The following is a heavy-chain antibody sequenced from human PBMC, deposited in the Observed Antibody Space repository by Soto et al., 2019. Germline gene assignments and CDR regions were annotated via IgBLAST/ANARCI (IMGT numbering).Heavy chain of an antibody. CDR1: GYTFTSYA. Sequence: ASVKVSCKACGYTFTSYAMHWVRQAPGQRLKWMGWINAGNGNTKYSQKFQGRVTITRDTSASTAYMELSSLRSEDTAVYYCARAYADDAFHIWGQGTMVTVS. D-gene: IGHD4-17*01. J-gene: IGHJ3*02. V-gene: IGHV1-3*01. CDR3: ARAYADDAFHI. CDR2: INAGNGNT.